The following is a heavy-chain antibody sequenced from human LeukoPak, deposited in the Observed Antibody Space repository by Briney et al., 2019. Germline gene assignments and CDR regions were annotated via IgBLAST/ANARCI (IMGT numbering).Heavy chain of an antibody. D-gene: IGHD3-3*01. V-gene: IGHV1-8*01. CDR1: GYTFTSYD. CDR2: MNPNSGNT. Sequence: ASVKVSCKASGYTFTSYDINWVRQATGQGREWMGWMNPNSGNTGYPQKFQGRVTITMNTPISTAYIAPNRLRSEATAVYYCARGDHDFWSAYSLYYFDYWGQGTLVTVSS. CDR3: ARGDHDFWSAYSLYYFDY. J-gene: IGHJ4*02.